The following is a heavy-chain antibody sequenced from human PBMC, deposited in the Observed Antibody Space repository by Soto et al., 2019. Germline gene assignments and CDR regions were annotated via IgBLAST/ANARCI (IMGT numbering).Heavy chain of an antibody. CDR3: ARLVTPATYDILNYYYYMDV. CDR2: IYYSGST. CDR1: GGSISSYY. Sequence: SETLSLTCTVSGGSISSYYWSWIRQPPGKGLEWIGYIYYSGSTNYNPSLKSRVTISVDTSKNQFSLKLSSVTAADTAVYYCARLVTPATYDILNYYYYMDVWGKGTTVTV. V-gene: IGHV4-59*08. J-gene: IGHJ6*03. D-gene: IGHD3-9*01.